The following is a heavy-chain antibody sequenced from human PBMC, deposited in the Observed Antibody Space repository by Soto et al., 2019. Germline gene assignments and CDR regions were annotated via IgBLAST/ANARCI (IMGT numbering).Heavy chain of an antibody. CDR1: GYPFTSFS. Sequence: GESLKISCKGSGYPFTSFSITWVRQIPGKGLEWLGRIDPSDSYTNYGPSFQGHVTISADKSISTAYLQWGSLKASDTAMYYCARHVPYSSGWYYFDYWGQGTLVTVSS. CDR3: ARHVPYSSGWYYFDY. V-gene: IGHV5-10-1*01. D-gene: IGHD6-19*01. J-gene: IGHJ4*02. CDR2: IDPSDSYT.